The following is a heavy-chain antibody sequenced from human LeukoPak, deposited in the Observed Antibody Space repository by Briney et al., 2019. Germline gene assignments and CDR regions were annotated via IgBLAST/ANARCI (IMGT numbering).Heavy chain of an antibody. D-gene: IGHD1-7*01. Sequence: PSETLSLTCTVSGGSVSSYYWSWIRQPPGKGLERIGYIYYSGSTNYNPSLKSRVTISADTSKNQFSLKLSSVTAADTAVYHCARDNWNYGSSMDVWGQGTTVTVSS. CDR3: ARDNWNYGSSMDV. CDR1: GGSVSSYY. CDR2: IYYSGST. V-gene: IGHV4-59*02. J-gene: IGHJ6*02.